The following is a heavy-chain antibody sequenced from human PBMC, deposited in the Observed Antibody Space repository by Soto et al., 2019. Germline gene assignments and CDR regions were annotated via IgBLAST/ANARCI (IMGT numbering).Heavy chain of an antibody. J-gene: IGHJ6*04. CDR3: ARAGYGASDYYYYAMDV. CDR2: IIPILDVA. CDR1: GGTFSTYT. V-gene: IGHV1-69*02. Sequence: QVQLVQSGAEVKKPGSSVKVSCKASGGTFSTYTFGWVRQAPGQGLEWMGRIIPILDVANYAQKFQGRVTLTADRSTSTTYLESSSLGSEATSIYYCARAGYGASDYYYYAMDVWGEGTTVTVSS. D-gene: IGHD4-17*01.